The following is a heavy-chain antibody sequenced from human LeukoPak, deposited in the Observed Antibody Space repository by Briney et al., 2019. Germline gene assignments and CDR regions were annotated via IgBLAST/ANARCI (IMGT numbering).Heavy chain of an antibody. J-gene: IGHJ4*02. CDR2: IYYSGST. V-gene: IGHV4-39*07. CDR3: ARSGASSSGWPLDY. CDR1: GGSISSSSYY. D-gene: IGHD6-19*01. Sequence: SETLSLTCTVSGGSISSSSYYWGWIRQPPGKGLEWIGSIYYSGSTYYNPSLKSRVTISVDTSKNQFSLKLNSVTAADTAVYYCARSGASSSGWPLDYWGQGTLVIVSS.